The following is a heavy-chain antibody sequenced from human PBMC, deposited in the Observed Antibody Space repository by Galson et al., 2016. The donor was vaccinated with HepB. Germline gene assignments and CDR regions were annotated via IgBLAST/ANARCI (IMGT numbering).Heavy chain of an antibody. Sequence: SLRLSCAASGFTFNSFGMHWVRQAPGKGLEWVAVIWYDGSNKYYGDSVKGRFTISRDNSKNTLYLQMNSLRAEDTAICYCAGEAPIAAPGANDCWGQGTQVTVSS. CDR3: AGEAPIAAPGANDC. J-gene: IGHJ4*02. CDR1: GFTFNSFG. D-gene: IGHD6-13*01. CDR2: IWYDGSNK. V-gene: IGHV3-33*01.